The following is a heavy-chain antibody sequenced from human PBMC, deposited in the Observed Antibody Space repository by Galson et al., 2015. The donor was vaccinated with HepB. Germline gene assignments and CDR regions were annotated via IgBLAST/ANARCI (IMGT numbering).Heavy chain of an antibody. D-gene: IGHD1-26*01. Sequence: SLRLSCAASGFTVSSNYMSWVRQAPGKGLEWVSVTYSGGSTYFADSVKGRFTISRDNSKNTLYLQMNSLRAEDTAVYYCARDGSGSYAFDYWGQGTLVTVSS. CDR2: TYSGGST. CDR3: ARDGSGSYAFDY. CDR1: GFTVSSNY. J-gene: IGHJ4*02. V-gene: IGHV3-53*01.